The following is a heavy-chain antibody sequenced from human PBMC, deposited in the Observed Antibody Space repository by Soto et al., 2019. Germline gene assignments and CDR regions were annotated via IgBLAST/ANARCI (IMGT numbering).Heavy chain of an antibody. CDR1: GYALTTYG. J-gene: IGHJ4*02. D-gene: IGHD1-1*01. V-gene: IGHV1-18*01. CDR2: ISAHNGNT. CDR3: ARGRYGDY. Sequence: QVHLVQTGAEVKKPGASVKVSCKGSGYALTTYGITWVRQAPGQGLEWMGWISAHNGNTNYAQKLHGRVTVTRDTSTSTAYMELRSLRSDDTAVYYCARGRYGDYWGQGALVTVSS.